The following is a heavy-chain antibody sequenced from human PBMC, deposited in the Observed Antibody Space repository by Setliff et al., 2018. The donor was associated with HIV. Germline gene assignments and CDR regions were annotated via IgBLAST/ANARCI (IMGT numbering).Heavy chain of an antibody. D-gene: IGHD3-3*01. V-gene: IGHV1-46*01. J-gene: IGHJ6*03. CDR2: INPSGGST. CDR3: ARDGYYNSWSGYGYYYYYMGV. CDR1: GYTFTSYY. Sequence: ASVKVSCKASGYTFTSYYMHWVRQAPGQGLEWMGIINPSGGSTRYAQKFQGRVTMTRDTSTSTVYMELSSLRSEDTAVYYCARDGYYNSWSGYGYYYYYMGVWGKGTTVTV.